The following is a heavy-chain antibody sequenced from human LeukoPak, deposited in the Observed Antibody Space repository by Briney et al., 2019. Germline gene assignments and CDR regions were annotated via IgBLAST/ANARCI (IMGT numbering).Heavy chain of an antibody. CDR2: INSGATSE. CDR3: ARVICTGGSCFQNDY. CDR1: GFIFSNFE. V-gene: IGHV3-48*03. Sequence: GGSLRLSCTASGFIFSNFEMNWVRQAPGKGLQWLAYINSGATSEYYADSVKGRFTISRVNAKNSPFLQMNSLRVQDTAIYYCARVICTGGSCFQNDYWGQGTLVTVSS. D-gene: IGHD2-15*01. J-gene: IGHJ4*02.